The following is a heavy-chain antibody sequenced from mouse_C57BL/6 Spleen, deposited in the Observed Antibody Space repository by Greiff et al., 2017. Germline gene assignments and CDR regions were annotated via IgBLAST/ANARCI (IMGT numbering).Heavy chain of an antibody. CDR3: AREGKGCY. J-gene: IGHJ2*01. V-gene: IGHV5-4*01. CDR1: GFTFSSYA. D-gene: IGHD1-3*01. Sequence: EVKLMESGGGLVKPGGSLKLSCAASGFTFSSYAMSWVRQTPEKRLEWVATISDGGSYTYYPDNVKGRFTISRDNAKNNLYLQMSHLKSEDTAMYYCAREGKGCYGGQGTTLTVSS. CDR2: ISDGGSYT.